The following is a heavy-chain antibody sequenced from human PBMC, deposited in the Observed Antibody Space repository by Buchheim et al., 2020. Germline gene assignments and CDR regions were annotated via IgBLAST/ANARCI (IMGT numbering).Heavy chain of an antibody. CDR1: GFTFRSYG. Sequence: VQLVESGGGVVQPGRSLRLSCATSGFTFRSYGMHWVRQAPGKGLEWVAVIWDDETNEHYADSMRGRFTISRDNSKNTLYLQMNSLRVDDTAIYYCSRDPGGISAFDVWGQGT. CDR2: IWDDETNE. D-gene: IGHD3-10*01. V-gene: IGHV3-33*01. J-gene: IGHJ3*01. CDR3: SRDPGGISAFDV.